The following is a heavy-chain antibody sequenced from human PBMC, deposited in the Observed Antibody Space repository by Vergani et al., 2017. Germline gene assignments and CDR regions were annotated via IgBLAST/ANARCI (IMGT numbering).Heavy chain of an antibody. Sequence: QVQLQESGPGLVNPSETLSLTCIVSGGSITTHYWSWIRQPPGKGLEWIGYIYYSGSTNYNPSLKSRVTISVDTSKNQFSLKLSSVTAADTAVYYCARELGGPRSDGYFDLWGRGTLVTVSS. CDR3: ARELGGPRSDGYFDL. J-gene: IGHJ2*01. CDR2: IYYSGST. V-gene: IGHV4-59*11. CDR1: GGSITTHY. D-gene: IGHD2-15*01.